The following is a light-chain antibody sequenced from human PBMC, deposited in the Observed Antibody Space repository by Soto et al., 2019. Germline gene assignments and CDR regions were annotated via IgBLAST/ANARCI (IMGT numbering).Light chain of an antibody. J-gene: IGLJ2*01. CDR3: QYYDNSLSHVV. V-gene: IGLV1-40*01. CDR2: GDN. Sequence: QSVLTQPPSVSGAPGQRVNIPCTGSSSNIGSFYDVHWYQQLPGTVPKLLIYGDNNRPSGVPDRSSGSKSGTSASLDITGLQADDEADYYCQYYDNSLSHVVFGGGTKLTVL. CDR1: SSNIGSFYD.